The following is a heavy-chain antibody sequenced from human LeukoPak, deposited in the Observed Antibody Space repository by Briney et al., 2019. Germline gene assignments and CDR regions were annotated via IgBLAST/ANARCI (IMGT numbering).Heavy chain of an antibody. J-gene: IGHJ4*02. CDR3: ARDQSYDSSGYYYADYFDY. Sequence: SVKVSCKASGGTFSSYAISWVRQAPGQGLEWMGRIIPILGIANYAQKFQGRVTITADKPTSTAYMELSSLRSEDTAVYYCARDQSYDSSGYYYADYFDYWGQGTLVTVSS. V-gene: IGHV1-69*04. D-gene: IGHD3-22*01. CDR1: GGTFSSYA. CDR2: IIPILGIA.